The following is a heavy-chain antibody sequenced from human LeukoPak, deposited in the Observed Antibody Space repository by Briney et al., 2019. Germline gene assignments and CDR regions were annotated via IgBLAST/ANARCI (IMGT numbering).Heavy chain of an antibody. D-gene: IGHD4-23*01. V-gene: IGHV3-7*03. CDR1: GFTFNRDW. CDR3: ALADTVLTSFDY. CDR2: IKEDGSEK. J-gene: IGHJ4*02. Sequence: GGSLRLSCTASGFTFNRDWTAWVRQAPGKGLEWVANIKEDGSEKNYVDSVKGRFTISRDNSKNTLYLQMNSLRAEDTAVYYCALADTVLTSFDYWGQGTLVTVSS.